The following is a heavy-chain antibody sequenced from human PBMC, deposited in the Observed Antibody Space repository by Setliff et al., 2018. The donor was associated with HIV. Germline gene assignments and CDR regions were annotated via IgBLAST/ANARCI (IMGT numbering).Heavy chain of an antibody. V-gene: IGHV4-34*01. CDR3: ARGLNYYGSGSYLPLGY. Sequence: PSETLSLTCAVYGESFNDYYWTWIRQPPGKGLEWIGEIDHSGNIKYHASLKSRVTISKDTSKNQISLKLRSVTAADTAVYYCARGLNYYGSGSYLPLGYWGQGTLVTVS. CDR2: IDHSGNI. CDR1: GESFNDYY. D-gene: IGHD3-10*01. J-gene: IGHJ4*02.